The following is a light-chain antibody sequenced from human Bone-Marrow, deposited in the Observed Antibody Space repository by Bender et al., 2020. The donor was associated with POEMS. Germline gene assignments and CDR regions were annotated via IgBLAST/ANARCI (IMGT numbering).Light chain of an antibody. CDR1: QLGDQY. V-gene: IGLV3-1*01. Sequence: SYGLTQPLSVSVSPGHTANITCSGDQLGDQYASWYQLKPGQSPVLVIYEDNKRPSGIPERFSGSNSGNIATLTISGTQALDEADYYCQAWDTSSVVFGGGTKLTVL. CDR3: QAWDTSSVV. J-gene: IGLJ2*01. CDR2: EDN.